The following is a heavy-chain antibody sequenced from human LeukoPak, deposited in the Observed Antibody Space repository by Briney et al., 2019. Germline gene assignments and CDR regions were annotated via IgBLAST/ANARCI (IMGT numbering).Heavy chain of an antibody. CDR2: INSDGSPT. CDR3: ARGFYSHYFDF. Sequence: PGGSLRLSCAASGFTFSSCWIHWVRQVPGKGLVWVSGINSDGSPTNYADSVKGRFTISRDNAKNTLYLQMNSLRAEDSAMYYCARGFYSHYFDFWGQGTLVTVSS. J-gene: IGHJ4*02. D-gene: IGHD4-11*01. V-gene: IGHV3-74*01. CDR1: GFTFSSCW.